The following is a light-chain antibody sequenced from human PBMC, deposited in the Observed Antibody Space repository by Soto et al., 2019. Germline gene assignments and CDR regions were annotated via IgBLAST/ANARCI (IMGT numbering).Light chain of an antibody. CDR1: RSISSW. CDR2: KAS. CDR3: QQYNSSPWT. Sequence: DIQMTQSPSTLSASVGDRVTVTCRASRSISSWVAWYQQKPGKAPKLLIYKASALESGVPSRFSGSGSGTEFTLTISSLQPDDFGTYYCQQYNSSPWTFGQGTKVEVK. V-gene: IGKV1-5*03. J-gene: IGKJ1*01.